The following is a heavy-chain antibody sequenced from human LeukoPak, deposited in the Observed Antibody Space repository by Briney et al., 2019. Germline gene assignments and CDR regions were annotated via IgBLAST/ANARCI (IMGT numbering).Heavy chain of an antibody. CDR3: AKDRSSSSWFDGYDF. V-gene: IGHV3-23*01. J-gene: IGHJ3*01. D-gene: IGHD6-13*01. CDR2: ISGSGGTT. CDR1: GFIFSTCA. Sequence: GGSLRLSCTASGFIFSTCAMSWVRQAPGKGLEWVSAISGSGGTTYYADSVKGRFTISRDNSKNTLFLQMNSLRAEDTAVYYCAKDRSSSSWFDGYDFWGQGAMVTVSS.